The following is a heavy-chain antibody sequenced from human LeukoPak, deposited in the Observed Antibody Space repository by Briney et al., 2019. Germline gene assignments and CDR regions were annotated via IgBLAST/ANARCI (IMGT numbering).Heavy chain of an antibody. CDR2: ISGSGGGT. V-gene: IGHV3-23*01. J-gene: IGHJ4*02. Sequence: SGGSLRLSCAASGFTFSSYAMTWVRQAPGKGLEWVSAISGSGGGTYYADSVKGRFTISRDNSKDTLYLQMNSLRAEDTAVYYCAKGIVAASDYWGQGTLVTVSS. CDR1: GFTFSSYA. D-gene: IGHD6-13*01. CDR3: AKGIVAASDY.